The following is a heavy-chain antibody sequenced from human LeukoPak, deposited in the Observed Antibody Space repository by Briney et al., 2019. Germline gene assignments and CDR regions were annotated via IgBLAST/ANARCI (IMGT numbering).Heavy chain of an antibody. CDR2: IIPSGGST. Sequence: ASVKVSCKASGDTYANHYIHWVRQAPGQGVEWMGVIIPSGGSTNYAQRFQGRLTVTTDTSTSTVYMDLGSLRSEDTAVYYCATTPLVRGPLCYFDYWGQGTLVTVSA. CDR1: GDTYANHY. CDR3: ATTPLVRGPLCYFDY. D-gene: IGHD3-10*01. V-gene: IGHV1-46*01. J-gene: IGHJ4*02.